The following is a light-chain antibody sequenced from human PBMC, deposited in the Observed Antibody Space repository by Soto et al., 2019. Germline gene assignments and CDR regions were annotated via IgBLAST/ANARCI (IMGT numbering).Light chain of an antibody. Sequence: EIVMTQSTATLSVSPGERATISCRASQSVSSNLAWYQQQPGQAPRLLIYGASIRATGIPARFSGSGSGTEFTLTISSLQSEDVAVDYCQKYNNWPPSITFGQGTRLEIK. CDR2: GAS. CDR1: QSVSSN. J-gene: IGKJ5*01. V-gene: IGKV3D-15*01. CDR3: QKYNNWPPSIT.